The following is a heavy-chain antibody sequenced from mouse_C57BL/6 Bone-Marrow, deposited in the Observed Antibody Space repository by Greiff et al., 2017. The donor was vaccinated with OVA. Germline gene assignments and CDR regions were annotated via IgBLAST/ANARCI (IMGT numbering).Heavy chain of an antibody. J-gene: IGHJ1*03. V-gene: IGHV2-5*01. Sequence: VQLQQSGPGLVQPSQSLSITCTVSGFSLTRYGVHWVRQSPGKGLEWLGVIWRGGSTDYNAAFMSRLSITKDNSKSQVFFKMNSLQADDTAIYYCAKKGGYYADWYFDVGGTGTTVTVSS. CDR3: AKKGGYYADWYFDV. CDR1: GFSLTRYG. CDR2: IWRGGST. D-gene: IGHD2-3*01.